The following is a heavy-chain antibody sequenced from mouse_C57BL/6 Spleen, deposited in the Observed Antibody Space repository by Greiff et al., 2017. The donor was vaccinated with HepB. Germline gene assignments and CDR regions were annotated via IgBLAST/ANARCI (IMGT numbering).Heavy chain of an antibody. D-gene: IGHD1-1*01. Sequence: QVQLQQPGAELVMPGASVKLSCKASGYTFTSYWMHWVKQRPGQGLEWIGEIDPSDSYTNYNQKFKGKSTLTVDKSSSTAYMQLSSLTSEDSAVYYCARHGATVVADYAMDYWGQGTSVTVSS. V-gene: IGHV1-69*01. CDR1: GYTFTSYW. CDR3: ARHGATVVADYAMDY. J-gene: IGHJ4*01. CDR2: IDPSDSYT.